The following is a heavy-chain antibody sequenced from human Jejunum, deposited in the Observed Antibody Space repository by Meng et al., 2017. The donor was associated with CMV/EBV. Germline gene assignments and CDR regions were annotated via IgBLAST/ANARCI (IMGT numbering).Heavy chain of an antibody. V-gene: IGHV4-4*02. D-gene: IGHD1-7*01. CDR2: IYETGTT. CDR3: ARHRGETVGITYSYYGLDV. CDR1: SDW. Sequence: SDWWSWVRKPPGKGLEWIGEIYETGTTNYNLSLKSRVTISVAKSKNQFSLNLSSVTAADTAVYYCARHRGETVGITYSYYGLDVWGQGTTVTVSS. J-gene: IGHJ6*02.